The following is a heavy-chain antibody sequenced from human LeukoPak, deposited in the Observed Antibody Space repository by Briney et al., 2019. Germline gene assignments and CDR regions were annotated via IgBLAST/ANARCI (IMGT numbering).Heavy chain of an antibody. J-gene: IGHJ4*02. V-gene: IGHV3-23*01. Sequence: GGSLRLSCAPSGFTFSSYAMSWVRQAPGKGLEWVSAISGSGGSTYYADSVKGRFTISRDNSKNTLYLQMNSLRAEDTAVYYCAKAQPPHYYGSGSYYPFDYWGQGTLVTVSS. CDR1: GFTFSSYA. D-gene: IGHD3-10*01. CDR3: AKAQPPHYYGSGSYYPFDY. CDR2: ISGSGGST.